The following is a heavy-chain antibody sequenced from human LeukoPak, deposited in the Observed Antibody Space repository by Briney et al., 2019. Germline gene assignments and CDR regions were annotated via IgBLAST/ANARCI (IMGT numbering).Heavy chain of an antibody. J-gene: IGHJ4*02. CDR1: GGSFSGYY. V-gene: IGHV4-34*01. CDR2: INHSGST. Sequence: PSETLSLTCAVYGGSFSGYYWSWIRQPPGMGLEWIGEINHSGSTNYNPSLKSRVTISVDTSKNQFSLNLSSVTAADTAVYYCARAVAGFDYWGQGTLVTVSS. D-gene: IGHD6-19*01. CDR3: ARAVAGFDY.